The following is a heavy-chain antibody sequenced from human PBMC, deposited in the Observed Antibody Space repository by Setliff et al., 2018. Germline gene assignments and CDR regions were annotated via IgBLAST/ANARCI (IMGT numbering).Heavy chain of an antibody. CDR3: ARGPPDFVVVPAAAKFDY. CDR1: GYSFTNYG. V-gene: IGHV1-18*01. J-gene: IGHJ4*02. Sequence: RASVKVSCKTSGYSFTNYGINWVRQAPGQGLEWMGWNSVYAREFQGRVTMTIDTPTSTAYMELRSLRSDDTAVYYCARGPPDFVVVPAAAKFDYWGPGTLGTVSS. CDR2: NSV. D-gene: IGHD2-2*01.